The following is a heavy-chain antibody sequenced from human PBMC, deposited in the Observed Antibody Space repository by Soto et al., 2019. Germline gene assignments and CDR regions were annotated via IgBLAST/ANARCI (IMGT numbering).Heavy chain of an antibody. CDR2: MNPNSGNT. D-gene: IGHD3-3*01. CDR3: ARAEYDFWSGYYRNWCDP. J-gene: IGHJ5*02. V-gene: IGHV1-8*01. CDR1: GYTFTSYD. Sequence: QVQLVQSGAEVKKPGASVKVSCKASGYTFTSYDINWVRQATGQGLEWMGWMNPNSGNTGYAQKFQGRVTMTRNTAISTAYMELSSLRSEDTAVYDCARAEYDFWSGYYRNWCDPWGQGTLVTVSS.